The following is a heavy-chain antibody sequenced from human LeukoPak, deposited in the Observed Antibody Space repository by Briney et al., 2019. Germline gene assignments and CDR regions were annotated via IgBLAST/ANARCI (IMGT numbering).Heavy chain of an antibody. CDR2: ISGSGGST. D-gene: IGHD2-15*01. CDR3: ARRYCSGGSCSYFDY. V-gene: IGHV3-64*01. Sequence: AGGSLRLSCAASGFIFSSYAMHWVRQAPGKGLEYVSSISGSGGSTYYAHSVKGRFTISRDNSKNTLYLQMGSLRAEDMAVYYCARRYCSGGSCSYFDYWGQGTLVTVSS. CDR1: GFIFSSYA. J-gene: IGHJ4*02.